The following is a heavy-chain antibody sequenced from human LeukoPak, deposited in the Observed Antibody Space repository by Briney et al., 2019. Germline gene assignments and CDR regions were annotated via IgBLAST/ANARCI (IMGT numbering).Heavy chain of an antibody. CDR2: IYTSGSS. V-gene: IGHV4-4*07. CDR1: GGSLSSYY. CDR3: ARENSGSYREFDY. D-gene: IGHD1-26*01. Sequence: SETLSLTCTVSGGSLSSYYWSWIRQPAGKGLEWIGRIYTSGSSNHNAPLTSRVSLSVHTSKNQSSLKLTPVTAADTAVFYCARENSGSYREFDYWGQGTLVTVSS. J-gene: IGHJ4*02.